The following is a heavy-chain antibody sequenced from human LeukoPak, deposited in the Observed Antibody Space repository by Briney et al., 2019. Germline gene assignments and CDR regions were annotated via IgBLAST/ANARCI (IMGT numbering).Heavy chain of an antibody. CDR1: GFTFSSYA. V-gene: IGHV3-23*01. CDR2: ISGSGGST. CDR3: AKDRPPWIEVAGPFSE. D-gene: IGHD6-19*01. Sequence: GGSLRLSCAASGFTFSSYAMSWVRQAPGKGLEWVSAISGSGGSTYYADSVKGRFTISRDNSKNTLYLQMNSLRAEDTAVYYCAKDRPPWIEVAGPFSEWGQGTLVTVSS. J-gene: IGHJ4*02.